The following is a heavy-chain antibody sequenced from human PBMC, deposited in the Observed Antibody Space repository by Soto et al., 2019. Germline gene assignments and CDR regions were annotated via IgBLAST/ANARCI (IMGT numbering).Heavy chain of an antibody. Sequence: QVQLAESGGGVVQPGRPLRVSCVASGLTFSSYGMHWVRQAPGKGLEWVAIISYDGSNQNYADSVKGRFTISRDNSKNTLYLQMNSLRGEDTAVYYCAQGSSTWYYPQFDYWGHGTLVTVSS. V-gene: IGHV3-30*18. CDR1: GLTFSSYG. CDR3: AQGSSTWYYPQFDY. J-gene: IGHJ4*01. D-gene: IGHD2-2*01. CDR2: ISYDGSNQ.